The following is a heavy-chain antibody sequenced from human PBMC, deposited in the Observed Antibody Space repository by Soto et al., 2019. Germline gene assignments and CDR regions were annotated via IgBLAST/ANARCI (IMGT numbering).Heavy chain of an antibody. CDR1: GYSFANYW. V-gene: IGHV5-51*01. CDR2: IYPADSDT. J-gene: IGHJ4*02. CDR3: ARTHNTGWNYFDY. D-gene: IGHD6-19*01. Sequence: GEALKISCKGSGYSFANYWIGWGRQMPGKGLEWMAIIYPADSDTRYNPSFQGQVKISADRYISTAYLQWSRLRASDTARYYRARTHNTGWNYFDYCGQRPLVSVSS.